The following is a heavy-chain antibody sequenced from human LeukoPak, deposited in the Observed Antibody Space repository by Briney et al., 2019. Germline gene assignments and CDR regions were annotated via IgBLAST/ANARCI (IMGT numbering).Heavy chain of an antibody. CDR2: INHSGST. V-gene: IGHV4-34*01. D-gene: IGHD3-10*01. Sequence: SETLSLTCAVYGGSFSGYYWSWIRQPPGKGLEWIGEINHSGSTNYNPSHKSRVTISVDTSKNQFSLKLSSVTAADTAVYYCARLQEYYGSGSFDPWGQGTLVTVSS. J-gene: IGHJ5*02. CDR1: GGSFSGYY. CDR3: ARLQEYYGSGSFDP.